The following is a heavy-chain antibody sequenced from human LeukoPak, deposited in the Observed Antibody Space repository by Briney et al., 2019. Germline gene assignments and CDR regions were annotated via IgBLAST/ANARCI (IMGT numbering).Heavy chain of an antibody. V-gene: IGHV1-8*01. J-gene: IGHJ4*02. Sequence: ASVKVSCKASGYTFTSYDINWVRQATGQGLEWTGWMNPNSGNTGYAQKFQGRVTMTRNTSISTAYMELSSLRSEDTAVYYCARQIYGDPGSVDYWGQGTLVTVSS. CDR3: ARQIYGDPGSVDY. CDR1: GYTFTSYD. D-gene: IGHD4-17*01. CDR2: MNPNSGNT.